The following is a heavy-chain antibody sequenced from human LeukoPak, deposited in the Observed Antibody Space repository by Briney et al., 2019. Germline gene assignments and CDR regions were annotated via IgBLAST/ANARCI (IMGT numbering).Heavy chain of an antibody. CDR3: ARDDDYGDYSMRY. Sequence: SETLSLTCAVSGSSISSSNWWGWVRQPPGKGLEWIGEIYHSGSTNYNPSLKSRVTISVDKSKNQFSLKLSSVTAADTAVYYCARDDDYGDYSMRYWGQGTLVTVSS. CDR1: GSSISSSNW. V-gene: IGHV4-4*02. D-gene: IGHD4-17*01. CDR2: IYHSGST. J-gene: IGHJ4*02.